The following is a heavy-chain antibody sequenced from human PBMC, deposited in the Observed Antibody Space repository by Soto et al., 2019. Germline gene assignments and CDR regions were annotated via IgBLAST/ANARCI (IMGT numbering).Heavy chain of an antibody. Sequence: GGSLRLSCAASGFTFSSYAMSWVRQAPGKGLEWVSVISGSGGSTYYADSVKGRFTISRDNSKNTLYLQMNSLRAEDTAVYYCSLGGNYASFDYWGQGTLVTVSS. V-gene: IGHV3-23*01. D-gene: IGHD2-21*02. CDR3: SLGGNYASFDY. CDR1: GFTFSSYA. J-gene: IGHJ4*02. CDR2: ISGSGGST.